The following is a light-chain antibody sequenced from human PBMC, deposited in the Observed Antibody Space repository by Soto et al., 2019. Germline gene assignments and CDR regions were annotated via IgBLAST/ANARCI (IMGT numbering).Light chain of an antibody. CDR3: CSYAGSYIQYV. Sequence: QSALTQPRSVSGSPGQSVTLSCTGTSSDVGNYDYVSWYQQHPGMAPKLIIYDVIKRPSGVPDRFSGSKSGNTASLTISGLQAEDEADYYCCSYAGSYIQYVFGTGTKLTVL. CDR1: SSDVGNYDY. V-gene: IGLV2-11*01. CDR2: DVI. J-gene: IGLJ1*01.